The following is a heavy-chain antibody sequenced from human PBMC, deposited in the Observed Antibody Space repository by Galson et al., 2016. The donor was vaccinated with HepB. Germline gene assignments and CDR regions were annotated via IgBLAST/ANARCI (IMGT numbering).Heavy chain of an antibody. CDR1: GFTFSNRG. CDR2: ISYDGSNK. CDR3: ARSETRGYFDY. J-gene: IGHJ4*02. V-gene: IGHV3-30*03. Sequence: SLRLSCAASGFTFSNRGMHWVRQAPGKGLEWVAVISYDGSNKYYADSVKGRFTISRDNSKNTLYLQMNSLRAEDTAVYYCARSETRGYFDYWGQGTLVTVSS. D-gene: IGHD1-14*01.